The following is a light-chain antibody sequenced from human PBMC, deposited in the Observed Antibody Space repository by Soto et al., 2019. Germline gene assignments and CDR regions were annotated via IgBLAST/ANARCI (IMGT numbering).Light chain of an antibody. CDR2: AAS. CDR1: QGVNSY. V-gene: IGKV1-9*01. CDR3: QQFYRYPRT. J-gene: IGKJ3*01. Sequence: DIPLTQSPAFLSASIGDRVTITCRASQGVNSYLAWYQQKPGKAPKLLIYAASTLQSGVPSRFSGSGSETEFSLTISSLQAEDIAVYYCQQFYRYPRTLGPGTKVDIK.